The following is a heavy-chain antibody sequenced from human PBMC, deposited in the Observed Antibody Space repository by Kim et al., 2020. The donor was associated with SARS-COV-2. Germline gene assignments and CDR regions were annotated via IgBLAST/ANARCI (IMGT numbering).Heavy chain of an antibody. J-gene: IGHJ5*02. CDR1: GGSISSSSYY. D-gene: IGHD6-13*01. CDR2: IYYSGST. V-gene: IGHV4-39*01. Sequence: SETLSLTCTVSGGSISSSSYYWGWIRQPPGKGLEWIGSIYYSGSTYYNPSLKSRVTISVDTSKNQFSLKLSSVTAADTAVYYCARRVIVAAAGNWFDPWGQGTLVTVSS. CDR3: ARRVIVAAAGNWFDP.